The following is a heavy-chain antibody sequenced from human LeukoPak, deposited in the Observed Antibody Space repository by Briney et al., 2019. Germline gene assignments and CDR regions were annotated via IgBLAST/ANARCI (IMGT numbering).Heavy chain of an antibody. J-gene: IGHJ3*02. V-gene: IGHV1-2*04. D-gene: IGHD4-23*01. CDR2: INPNSGGT. CDR1: GYTFTGYY. Sequence: ASVKVSCKASGYTFTGYYMHWVRQAPGQGLEWMGWINPNSGGTNYAQKFQGWVTMTRDTSISTAYMELSRLRSDDMAVYYCAREGEVTSDAFDIWGQGTMVTVSS. CDR3: AREGEVTSDAFDI.